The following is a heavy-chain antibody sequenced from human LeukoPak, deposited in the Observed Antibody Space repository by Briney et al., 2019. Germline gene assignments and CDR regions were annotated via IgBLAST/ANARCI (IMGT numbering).Heavy chain of an antibody. Sequence: GGSLRLSCAASGFTFSSSAMSWVRQAPGKGLEWVSAISNNGGYIYYADSVKGRFTISRDNAKNSLYLQMNSLRAEDTAVYYCATDSGYLLRCGDWGQGTLVTVSS. CDR3: ATDSGYLLRCGD. D-gene: IGHD5-12*01. CDR1: GFTFSSSA. CDR2: ISNNGGYI. J-gene: IGHJ4*02. V-gene: IGHV3-21*01.